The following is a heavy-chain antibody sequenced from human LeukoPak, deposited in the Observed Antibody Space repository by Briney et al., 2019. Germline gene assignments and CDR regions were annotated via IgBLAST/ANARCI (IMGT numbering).Heavy chain of an antibody. CDR3: ARARSSGWLSYYYGMDV. CDR1: GSTFSSYE. V-gene: IGHV3-48*03. Sequence: GGSLRLSCAASGSTFSSYEMNWVRQAPGKGLEWVSYISSSGSTIYYADSVKGRFTISRDNAKNSLYLQMNSLRAEDTAVYYCARARSSGWLSYYYGMDVWGQGTTVTVSS. J-gene: IGHJ6*02. CDR2: ISSSGSTI. D-gene: IGHD6-19*01.